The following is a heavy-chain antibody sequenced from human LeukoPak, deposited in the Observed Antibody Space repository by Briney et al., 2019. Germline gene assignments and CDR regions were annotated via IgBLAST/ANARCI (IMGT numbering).Heavy chain of an antibody. V-gene: IGHV3-23*01. J-gene: IGHJ4*02. CDR2: ISGSGGST. Sequence: PGGSLRLSCAASGFTFSSYAMSWVRQAPGKGLEWVSSISGSGGSTYYADSVKGRFTISRDNSKNTLYLQMNSLRAEDTAVYYCAKDIVLMVYAPLFDYWGQGTLVTVSS. D-gene: IGHD2-8*01. CDR3: AKDIVLMVYAPLFDY. CDR1: GFTFSSYA.